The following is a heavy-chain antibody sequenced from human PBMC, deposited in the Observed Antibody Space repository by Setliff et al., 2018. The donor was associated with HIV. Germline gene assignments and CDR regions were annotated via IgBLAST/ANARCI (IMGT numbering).Heavy chain of an antibody. CDR2: IYASGCP. V-gene: IGHV4-31*03. CDR3: ARVFHSLPTGLNDPFDM. D-gene: IGHD4-17*01. CDR1: GGSMNSGGYY. J-gene: IGHJ3*02. Sequence: SETLSLTCTVSGGSMNSGGYYWTWIRQHPGKGLEWIGYIYASGCPDYNPSLESRVTISSDTSKNQFSLKLKSVTGADTAVYYCARVFHSLPTGLNDPFDMWGQGTLVTVSS.